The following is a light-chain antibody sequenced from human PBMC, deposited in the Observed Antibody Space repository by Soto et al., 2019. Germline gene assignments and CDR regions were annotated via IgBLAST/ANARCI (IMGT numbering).Light chain of an antibody. CDR1: QTISTY. CDR2: AAS. Sequence: DIQMTQSPSSLSASVGDRVTITCRASQTISTYLNWYQQKPGKAPNLLIYAASNLQSGVPSRFTGSGSGTDFTLTITSPQPEDFATYYCQQSFNTPITFGQGTRLEIK. V-gene: IGKV1-39*01. CDR3: QQSFNTPIT. J-gene: IGKJ5*01.